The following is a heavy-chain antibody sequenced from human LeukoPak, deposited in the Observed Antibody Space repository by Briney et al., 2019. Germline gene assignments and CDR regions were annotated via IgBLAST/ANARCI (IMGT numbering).Heavy chain of an antibody. CDR1: GFTLSSYA. J-gene: IGHJ4*02. D-gene: IGHD3-3*01. V-gene: IGHV3-30-3*01. Sequence: GGSLRLSCAASGFTLSSYAMHWVRQAPGKGLEWVAVISYDGSNKYYADSVKGRFTISRDNSKNTLYLQMNSLRAEDTAVYYCARDFGTRYDFWSGYFGYWGQGTLVTVSS. CDR3: ARDFGTRYDFWSGYFGY. CDR2: ISYDGSNK.